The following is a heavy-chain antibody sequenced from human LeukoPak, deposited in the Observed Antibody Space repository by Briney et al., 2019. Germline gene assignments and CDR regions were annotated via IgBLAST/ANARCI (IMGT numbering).Heavy chain of an antibody. CDR1: GGSISSSSYY. V-gene: IGHV4-39*07. J-gene: IGHJ4*02. CDR3: ARAIGDSGWFDYYFDY. Sequence: SETLSLTCTVSGGSISSSSYYWGWIRQPPGKGLEWIGSIYYSGSTYYNPSLKSRVTISVDTSKNQFSLKLSSVTAADTAVYYCARAIGDSGWFDYYFDYWGQGTLVTVSS. D-gene: IGHD6-19*01. CDR2: IYYSGST.